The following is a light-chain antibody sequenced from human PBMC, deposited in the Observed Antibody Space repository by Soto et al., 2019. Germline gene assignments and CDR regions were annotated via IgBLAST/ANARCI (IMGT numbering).Light chain of an antibody. CDR2: DAS. V-gene: IGKV3-11*01. CDR1: QSVGIF. CDR3: QHRSNWLGT. J-gene: IGKJ3*01. Sequence: EIVLTQSPATLSLSPGESATLSCRASQSVGIFLAWYQQKSGQTPRLLIDDASNRAPGIPARFSGSGSGTDFTLTISSLEPEDSAVYDCQHRSNWLGTFGPGTKVDIK.